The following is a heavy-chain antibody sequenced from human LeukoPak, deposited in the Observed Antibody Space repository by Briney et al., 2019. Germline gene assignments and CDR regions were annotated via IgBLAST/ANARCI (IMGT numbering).Heavy chain of an antibody. CDR3: ARIRGSRYYFDY. D-gene: IGHD6-13*01. CDR2: IDWDDDK. V-gene: IGHV2-70*11. Sequence: SGPTLVNPTQTLTLNCTFSGFSLSTTGVGVGWIRQPPGKALEWLARIDWDDDKYYSTSLRTRLTISKDTSKNQVVLTMTNMDPVDTATYYCARIRGSRYYFDYWGQGTLVTVSS. J-gene: IGHJ4*02. CDR1: GFSLSTTGVG.